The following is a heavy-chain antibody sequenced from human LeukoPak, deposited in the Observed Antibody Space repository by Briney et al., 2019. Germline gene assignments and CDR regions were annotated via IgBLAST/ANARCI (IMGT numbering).Heavy chain of an antibody. J-gene: IGHJ4*02. CDR2: INHSGSS. CDR1: GGSFSGYY. V-gene: IGHV4-34*01. D-gene: IGHD1-26*01. Sequence: SETLSLTCAVYGGSFSGYYLSCIRQPPGKGLEWIGEINHSGSSNYNPSLKSRVTISVDTSKNQFSLQLRSVTAADTAIYYCARGIHRGSYPYWGPGTLVTVSS. CDR3: ARGIHRGSYPY.